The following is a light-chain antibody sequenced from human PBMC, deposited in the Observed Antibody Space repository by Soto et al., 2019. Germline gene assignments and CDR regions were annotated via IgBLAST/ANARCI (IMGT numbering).Light chain of an antibody. CDR3: NSYTTSNTFV. J-gene: IGLJ1*01. CDR2: EVI. V-gene: IGLV2-14*03. CDR1: SSDIGAHNF. Sequence: QSALTQPASVSGSPGQAITVSCSGTSSDIGAHNFVSWYQQHPGKAPKLIIYEVINRPSGVSDRFSGSKSGNTASLNISGLQSEDEADYYCNSYTTSNTFVFGSGTKVTVL.